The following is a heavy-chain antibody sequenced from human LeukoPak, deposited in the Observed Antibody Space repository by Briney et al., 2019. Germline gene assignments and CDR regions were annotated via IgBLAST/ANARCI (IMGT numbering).Heavy chain of an antibody. D-gene: IGHD6-19*01. Sequence: GASVKVSCKASGYIFTSYGISWVRQAPGQGLEWMGWISAYNGNTNYAQKLQGRVTMTTDTSTSTAYMELRSLRSDDTAVYYCARSDLLLDSSGWYVSPFPAYWGQGTLVTVSS. CDR2: ISAYNGNT. CDR1: GYIFTSYG. J-gene: IGHJ4*02. V-gene: IGHV1-18*01. CDR3: ARSDLLLDSSGWYVSPFPAY.